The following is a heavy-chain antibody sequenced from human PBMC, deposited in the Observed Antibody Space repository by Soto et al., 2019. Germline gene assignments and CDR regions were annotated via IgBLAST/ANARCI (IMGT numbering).Heavy chain of an antibody. CDR2: ISYDGSQK. V-gene: IGHV3-30*01. D-gene: IGHD3-9*01. J-gene: IGHJ6*02. Sequence: QVQLVESGGGAVQPGRSLRLSCAASGFNLSAFGVHWVRQAPGKGLEWVAVISYDGSQKDNADSVKGRFTISRDNSKKMVYLQMNSLRPEDTAVYYCARDRYEFYSYGMDVWGQGTTVTVSS. CDR1: GFNLSAFG. CDR3: ARDRYEFYSYGMDV.